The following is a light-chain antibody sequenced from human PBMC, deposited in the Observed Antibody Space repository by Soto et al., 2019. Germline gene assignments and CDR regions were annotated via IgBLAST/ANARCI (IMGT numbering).Light chain of an antibody. V-gene: IGKV3-11*01. CDR2: GTS. J-gene: IGKJ4*01. Sequence: EIVLTQSPGTLSLSPGERVTLSCRASQSISNNHLAWYQQKPGQAPRLLIHGTSNRATGIPARFSGSGSGTDFTLTISSLEPEDFAVYYCQQRSNWPPGLTFGGGTKVEIK. CDR1: QSISNN. CDR3: QQRSNWPPGLT.